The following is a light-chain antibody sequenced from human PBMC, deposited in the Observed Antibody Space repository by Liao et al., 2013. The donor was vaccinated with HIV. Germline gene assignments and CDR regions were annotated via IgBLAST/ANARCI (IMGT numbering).Light chain of an antibody. CDR1: RLGYKY. J-gene: IGLJ3*02. Sequence: SYELTQPPSVSVSPGHTASITCSGDRLGYKYASWYQQRPGQSPVLVIYQDTKRPSGIPERFSGSNSGNTATLTISGTQPMDEADFYCQAWDGTTVVFGGGTKLTVL. CDR3: QAWDGTTVV. V-gene: IGLV3-1*01. CDR2: QDT.